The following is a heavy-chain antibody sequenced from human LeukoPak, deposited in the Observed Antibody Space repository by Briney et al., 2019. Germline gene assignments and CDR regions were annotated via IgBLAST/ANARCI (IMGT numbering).Heavy chain of an antibody. V-gene: IGHV4-4*07. Sequence: SETLSLTCSVSVVSMNGYYWSWLRQSAGNRLEWIGHVDSSGNTNYNPSLESRVTMSVDTSKKQFSLKLTSVTAADMAVYFCARQFLVGSTFHAFDLWGQGTMVTVSS. CDR3: ARQFLVGSTFHAFDL. J-gene: IGHJ3*01. D-gene: IGHD1-26*01. CDR2: VDSSGNT. CDR1: VVSMNGYY.